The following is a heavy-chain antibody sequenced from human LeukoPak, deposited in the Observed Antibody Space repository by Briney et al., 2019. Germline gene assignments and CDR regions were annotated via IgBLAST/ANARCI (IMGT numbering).Heavy chain of an antibody. D-gene: IGHD2-15*01. CDR3: AKDLGIVVGGSDI. V-gene: IGHV3-23*01. CDR1: EFTFSNYA. CDR2: ISDSDDDT. Sequence: PGGSLRLSCAASEFTFSNYAMSWVRQAPGKGLEWVSTISDSDDDTYFADSLKGRFTISRDNSKNTLYLQMSSLRAEDTAVYYCAKDLGIVVGGSDIWGQGTMVTVSS. J-gene: IGHJ3*02.